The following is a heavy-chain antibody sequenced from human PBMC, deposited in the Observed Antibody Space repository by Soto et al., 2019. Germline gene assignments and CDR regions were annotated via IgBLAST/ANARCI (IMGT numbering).Heavy chain of an antibody. CDR2: IYYSGST. CDR1: GGSISSSSYY. CDR3: ARKTGSGSYTYYYYYGMDV. Sequence: SETLSLTCTVSGGSISSSSYYWGWIRQPPGKGLEWIGSIYYSGSTYYNPSLKSRVTISVDTSKNQFSLKLSSVTAADTTVCYCARKTGSGSYTYYYYYGMDVWGQGTTVTVS. D-gene: IGHD3-10*01. V-gene: IGHV4-39*01. J-gene: IGHJ6*02.